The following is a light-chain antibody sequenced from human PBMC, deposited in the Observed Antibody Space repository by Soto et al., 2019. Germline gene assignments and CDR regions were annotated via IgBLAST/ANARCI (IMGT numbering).Light chain of an antibody. CDR1: QDIRVD. V-gene: IGKV1-6*01. Sequence: AIQMTHSQPSLPASVGAKSIITCRASQDIRVDVGWLQQRPGHAPNLLIYAASTLHTGVPSTFTGSGSGTDFTLTINDLQPEDVATYFCLQDYDFPYTFGQGTKVDIK. CDR3: LQDYDFPYT. CDR2: AAS. J-gene: IGKJ2*01.